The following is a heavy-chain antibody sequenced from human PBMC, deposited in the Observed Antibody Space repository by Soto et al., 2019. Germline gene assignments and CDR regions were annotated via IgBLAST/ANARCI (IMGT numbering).Heavy chain of an antibody. CDR1: GFTFSSYA. D-gene: IGHD6-19*01. Sequence: GGSLRLSCAASGFTFSSYAMHWVRQAPGKGLEWVAVISYDGSNKYYADSVKGRFTISRDNSKNALYLQMNSLRAEDTAVYYCARATTDVYSSGVYWGQGTLVTVSS. CDR3: ARATTDVYSSGVY. J-gene: IGHJ4*02. V-gene: IGHV3-30-3*01. CDR2: ISYDGSNK.